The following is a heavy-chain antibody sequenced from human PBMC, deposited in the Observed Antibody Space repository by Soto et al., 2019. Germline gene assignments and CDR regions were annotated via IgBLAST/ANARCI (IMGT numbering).Heavy chain of an antibody. CDR2: IWQGGDT. J-gene: IGHJ3*01. D-gene: IGHD2-15*01. V-gene: IGHV4-4*02. Sequence: VQLQESGPGLVQPSGTLSLTCGVSGDSLNSDKWWSWVRQPPGKGLEWIGEIWQGGDTNYNPSLXGXAXMXXDKSSHQFFLKLTSVTAAETAVDYCAENAWGGGRCSTAFDGWGPGTTVTVS. CDR3: AENAWGGGRCSTAFDG. CDR1: GDSLNSDKW.